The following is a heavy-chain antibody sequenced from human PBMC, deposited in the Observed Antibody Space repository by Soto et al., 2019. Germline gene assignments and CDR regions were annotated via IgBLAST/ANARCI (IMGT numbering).Heavy chain of an antibody. Sequence: QLQLQESGSGLVKPSQTLSLTCAVSGGSISSGGYSWSWIRQPPGKGLEWIGYIYHSGSNNYNPSLKSRLTIPVDRSKNHFSLKLISVTSADTAVHSFARLPGPWGQGTLVTVSS. J-gene: IGHJ5*02. CDR2: IYHSGSN. CDR3: ARLPGP. CDR1: GGSISSGGYS. D-gene: IGHD7-27*01. V-gene: IGHV4-30-2*01.